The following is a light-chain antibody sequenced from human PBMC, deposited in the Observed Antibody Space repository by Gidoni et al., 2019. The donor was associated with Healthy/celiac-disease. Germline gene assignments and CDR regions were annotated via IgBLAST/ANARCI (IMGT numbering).Light chain of an antibody. V-gene: IGKV2-28*01. CDR1: QSLLHSNGYNY. Sequence: DIVRTQSTLSLPVTPGEPASISCRSSQSLLHSNGYNYLDWYLQKPGQSPQLLIYLGSNRASGVPDRFSGSGSGTDFTLKISRVEAEDVGVYYCMQALQTLLTFGGGTKVEIK. CDR3: MQALQTLLT. J-gene: IGKJ4*01. CDR2: LGS.